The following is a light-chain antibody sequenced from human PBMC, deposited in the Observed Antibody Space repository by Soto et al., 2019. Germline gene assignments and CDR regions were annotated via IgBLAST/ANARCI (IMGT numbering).Light chain of an antibody. V-gene: IGKV3-15*01. CDR2: GAS. CDR3: QQDNNWPLT. J-gene: IGKJ4*01. Sequence: EIVMTQTPATLSVSPGERATLSCRASQSVSSNLAWYQQKPGQAPRLLIYGASTRATGITARFSGSGAGTDVTLTSSSLHSEDFAVYYCQQDNNWPLTFGGGTKVEIK. CDR1: QSVSSN.